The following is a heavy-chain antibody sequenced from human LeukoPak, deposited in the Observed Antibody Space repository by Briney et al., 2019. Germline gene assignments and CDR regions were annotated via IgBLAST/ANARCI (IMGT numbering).Heavy chain of an antibody. V-gene: IGHV4-61*03. CDR2: IYYSGNT. CDR1: GGSDSNGNYY. D-gene: IGHD3-10*01. CDR3: ARSQNYYGSGDY. J-gene: IGHJ4*02. Sequence: SETLSLTCTVSGGSDSNGNYYWSWLRQPPGKALEWIGYIYYSGNTNYNPSLEGRVTISVDTSKNHFSVKLSSVTAADTAVYYCARSQNYYGSGDYWSQGTLVTVSS.